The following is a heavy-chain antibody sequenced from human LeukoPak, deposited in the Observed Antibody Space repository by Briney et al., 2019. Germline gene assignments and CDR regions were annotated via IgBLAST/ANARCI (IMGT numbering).Heavy chain of an antibody. Sequence: SETLSLTCTVSGVSISSYYWSWIRQPPGKGLEWIGYIYYSGSTNYNPSLKSRVTISVDTSKNQFSLKLSSVTAADTAVYYCARHERGDSNRFDYWGQGTLVTVSS. D-gene: IGHD2-21*02. V-gene: IGHV4-59*08. CDR3: ARHERGDSNRFDY. CDR2: IYYSGST. J-gene: IGHJ4*02. CDR1: GVSISSYY.